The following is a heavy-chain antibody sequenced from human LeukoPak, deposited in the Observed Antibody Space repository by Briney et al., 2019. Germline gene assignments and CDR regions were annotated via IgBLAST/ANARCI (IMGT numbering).Heavy chain of an antibody. V-gene: IGHV3-48*03. CDR3: AELGITMIGGV. CDR1: GFTFSSYE. D-gene: IGHD3-10*02. CDR2: ISSSSRTI. J-gene: IGHJ6*04. Sequence: GGSLRLSCATSGFTFSSYEMNWVRQAPGKGLEWVSYISSSSRTIYYADSVKGRFTIYRDNAKNSLYLQMNSLRAEDTAVYYCAELGITMIGGVWGKGTTVTISS.